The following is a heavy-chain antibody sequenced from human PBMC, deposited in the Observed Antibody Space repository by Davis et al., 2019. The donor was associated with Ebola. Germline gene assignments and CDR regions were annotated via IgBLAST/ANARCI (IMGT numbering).Heavy chain of an antibody. D-gene: IGHD4-17*01. CDR2: IYYSGST. V-gene: IGHV4-59*08. Sequence: MPGGSLRLSCTVSGGSISSYYWSWIRQPPGKGLEWIGYIYYSGSTNYNPSLKSRVTISVDTSKNQFSLKLSSVTAADTAVYYCARGGTNGDPAVYWGQGTLVTVSS. J-gene: IGHJ4*02. CDR1: GGSISSYY. CDR3: ARGGTNGDPAVY.